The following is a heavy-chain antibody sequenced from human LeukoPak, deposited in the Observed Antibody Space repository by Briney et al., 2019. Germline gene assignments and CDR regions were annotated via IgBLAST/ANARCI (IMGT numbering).Heavy chain of an antibody. Sequence: SETLSLTCTVSGGSISSSSYYWGWIRQPPGKGLEWIGSIYYSGSTYYNPSLKSRVTISVDTSKNQFSLKLSSVTAADTAVYYCARAGDAVAAYFDYWGQGTLVTVSS. CDR1: GGSISSSSYY. J-gene: IGHJ4*02. V-gene: IGHV4-39*07. CDR2: IYYSGST. D-gene: IGHD2-15*01. CDR3: ARAGDAVAAYFDY.